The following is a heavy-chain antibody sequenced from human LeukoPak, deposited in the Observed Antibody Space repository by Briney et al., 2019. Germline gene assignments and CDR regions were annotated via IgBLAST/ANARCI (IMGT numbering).Heavy chain of an antibody. D-gene: IGHD3-10*01. CDR1: GGFISSYY. Sequence: PSETLSLTCTVSGGFISSYYWNWIRQTPGKGLEWIGSIYSSGNTNYNPSLKSRVTISVDTSKNQFSLMLTSVTAADTAVYYCARVTGSGSYHAFDIWGQGTMVTVSS. CDR3: ARVTGSGSYHAFDI. V-gene: IGHV4-59*01. J-gene: IGHJ3*02. CDR2: IYSSGNT.